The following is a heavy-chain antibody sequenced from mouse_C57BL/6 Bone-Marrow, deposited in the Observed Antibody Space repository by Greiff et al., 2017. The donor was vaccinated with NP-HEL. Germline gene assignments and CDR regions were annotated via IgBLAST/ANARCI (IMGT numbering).Heavy chain of an antibody. CDR3: ARGGYCDGNSYGFAY. CDR2: IYPRSGNT. J-gene: IGHJ3*01. Sequence: VQLQQSGAELVRPGASVKLSCKASGYTFTSYGISWVKQRPGQGLEWIGEIYPRSGNTYYNEKFKGKATLTADKSSSTAYMELRSLTSEDSAVYDWARGGYCDGNSYGFAYGDRGTLITVSA. CDR1: GYTFTSYG. D-gene: IGHD1-1*01. V-gene: IGHV1-81*01.